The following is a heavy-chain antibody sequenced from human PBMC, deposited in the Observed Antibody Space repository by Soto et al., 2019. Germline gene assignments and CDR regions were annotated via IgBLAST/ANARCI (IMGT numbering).Heavy chain of an antibody. CDR3: ASSILKHIVVVTAIYCFDY. CDR2: IIPIFGTA. D-gene: IGHD2-21*02. J-gene: IGHJ4*02. V-gene: IGHV1-69*13. Sequence: SVKVSCKASGGTFSSYAISWVRQAPGQGLEWMGGIIPIFGTANYAQKFQGRVTITADESTSTAYMELSSLRSEDTAVYYCASSILKHIVVVTAIYCFDYWGQGTLVTVSS. CDR1: GGTFSSYA.